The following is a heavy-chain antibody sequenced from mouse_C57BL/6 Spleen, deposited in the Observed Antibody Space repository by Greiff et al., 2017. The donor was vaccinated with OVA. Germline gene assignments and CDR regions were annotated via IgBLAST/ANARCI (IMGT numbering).Heavy chain of an antibody. J-gene: IGHJ2*01. CDR2: ISDGGSYT. V-gene: IGHV5-4*01. Sequence: EVKLVESGGGLVKPGGSLKLSCAASGFTFSSYAMSWVRQTPEKRLEWVATISDGGSYTYYPDNVKGRFTISRDNAKNNLYLQMSHLKSEDTAMYYCAREGDYLGGQGTTLTVSS. CDR3: AREGDYL. CDR1: GFTFSSYA. D-gene: IGHD1-1*02.